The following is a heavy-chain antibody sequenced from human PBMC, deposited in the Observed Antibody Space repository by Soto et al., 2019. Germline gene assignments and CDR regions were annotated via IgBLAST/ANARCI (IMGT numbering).Heavy chain of an antibody. V-gene: IGHV3-15*01. CDR2: IKSKTDGGTT. D-gene: IGHD2-15*01. Sequence: EVQLVESGGGLVKPGGSLRLSCAASGFTFSNAWMSWVRQAPGKGLEWVGRIKSKTDGGTTDYAAPVKGRFTISRDDSKNTVYLQMNSLKTEDTAVYYCTTSGVVVVATYYYYYGMDVWGQGTTVTVSS. CDR1: GFTFSNAW. CDR3: TTSGVVVVATYYYYYGMDV. J-gene: IGHJ6*02.